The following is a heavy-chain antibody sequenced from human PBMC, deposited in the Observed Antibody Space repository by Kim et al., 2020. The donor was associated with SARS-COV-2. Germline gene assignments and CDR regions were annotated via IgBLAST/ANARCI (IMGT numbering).Heavy chain of an antibody. CDR3: ARDERYDILTGYEYGMDV. CDR2: ISSSGSTI. V-gene: IGHV3-11*04. D-gene: IGHD3-9*01. J-gene: IGHJ6*02. Sequence: GGSLRLSCAASGFTFSDYYMSWIRQAPGKGLEWVSYISSSGSTIYYADSVKGRFTISRDNAKNSLYLQMNSLRAEDTAVYYCARDERYDILTGYEYGMDVWGQGTTVTVSS. CDR1: GFTFSDYY.